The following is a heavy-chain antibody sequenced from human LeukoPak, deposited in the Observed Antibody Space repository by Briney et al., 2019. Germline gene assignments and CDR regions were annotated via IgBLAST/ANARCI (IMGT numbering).Heavy chain of an antibody. Sequence: GGSLRLSCAASGFTFSSNAMHWVRQAPGKGLEWVAIISYDGSDKYYTDSVKGRFTISRDNSKNTLYLQTNSLRAEDTAVYYCAKAFFYDNSGYYLGAFDIWGQGTMVTVSS. V-gene: IGHV3-30*18. D-gene: IGHD3-22*01. CDR3: AKAFFYDNSGYYLGAFDI. J-gene: IGHJ3*02. CDR1: GFTFSSNA. CDR2: ISYDGSDK.